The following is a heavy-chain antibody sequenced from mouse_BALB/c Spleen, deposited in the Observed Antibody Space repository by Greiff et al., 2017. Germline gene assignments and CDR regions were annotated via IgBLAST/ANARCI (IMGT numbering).Heavy chain of an antibody. V-gene: IGHV5-6-3*01. CDR1: GFTFSSYG. J-gene: IGHJ2*01. Sequence: EVQRVESGGGLVQPGGSLKLSCAASGFTFSSYGMSWVRQTPDKRLALVATINSNGGSTYYPDSVKGRFTISRDNAKNTLYLQMSSLKSEDTAMYYCARESTTVVATYYFDYWGQGTTLTVSS. CDR2: INSNGGST. CDR3: ARESTTVVATYYFDY. D-gene: IGHD1-1*01.